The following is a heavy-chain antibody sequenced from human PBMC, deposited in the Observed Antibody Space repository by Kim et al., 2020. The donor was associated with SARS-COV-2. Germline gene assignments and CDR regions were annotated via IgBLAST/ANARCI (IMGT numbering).Heavy chain of an antibody. Sequence: SVKRRVTISVDTSKNQVSLKLSSVTAADTAVYYCARDRGFWSGSTYGMDVWGQGTTVTVSS. D-gene: IGHD3-3*01. V-gene: IGHV4-59*01. CDR3: ARDRGFWSGSTYGMDV. J-gene: IGHJ6*02.